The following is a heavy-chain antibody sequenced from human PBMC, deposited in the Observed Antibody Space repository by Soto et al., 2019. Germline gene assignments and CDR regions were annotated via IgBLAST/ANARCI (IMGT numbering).Heavy chain of an antibody. CDR3: ASNGQPPNVYYALDV. V-gene: IGHV1-18*01. J-gene: IGHJ6*02. D-gene: IGHD2-8*01. Sequence: QGQLVQSGGEVKKPGASVKVSCKASGYTFSRYGISWVRQAPGQGLEWMGWISGYNGDTNYAQKFQGRVTMTIDTSTTTAYMELTSLTSDDTAVYYCASNGQPPNVYYALDVWGQGTTGTVAS. CDR1: GYTFSRYG. CDR2: ISGYNGDT.